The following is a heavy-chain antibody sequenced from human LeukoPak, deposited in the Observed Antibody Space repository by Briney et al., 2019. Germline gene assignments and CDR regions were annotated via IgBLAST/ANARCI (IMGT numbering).Heavy chain of an antibody. CDR2: IKQDGSET. CDR1: GFTFSRYW. V-gene: IGHV3-7*01. J-gene: IGHJ4*01. Sequence: GGSLRLSCAASGFTFSRYWMAWVRQVPGKGLEWVANIKQDGSETTYADSVRGRFTIFRDNAKDSVYLQMNSLRAEDSATYYCVREGFYFFDFWGQGTLVTASS. CDR3: VREGFYFFDF.